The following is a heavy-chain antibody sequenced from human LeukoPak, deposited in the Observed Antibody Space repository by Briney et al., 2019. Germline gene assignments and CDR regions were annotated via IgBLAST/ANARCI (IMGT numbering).Heavy chain of an antibody. CDR1: GGTFTNSA. J-gene: IGHJ5*02. Sequence: SVKVSCKTSGGTFTNSAISWVRQAPGQGLEWLGGIMPLFGTAGYAQKFQGRVTITKYESTRTIYLELTSMTSDDTAVYYCARDVHGDYGSGWFDPWGQGTLVSVSS. CDR3: ARDVHGDYGSGWFDP. D-gene: IGHD4-17*01. V-gene: IGHV1-69*05. CDR2: IMPLFGTA.